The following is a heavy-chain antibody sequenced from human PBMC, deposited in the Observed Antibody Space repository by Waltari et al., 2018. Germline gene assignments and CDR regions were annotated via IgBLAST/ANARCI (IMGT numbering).Heavy chain of an antibody. D-gene: IGHD6-13*01. CDR3: ARDLGRTQQLVNWFDP. CDR1: GGSISSYY. J-gene: IGHJ5*02. Sequence: QVQLLESGPGLVKPSETLSLTCTVSGGSISSYYWSWIRQPAGKGLEWIGRIYTSGSTNYNPPLKSRVTMSVDTSKNQFSLKLSSVTAADTAVYYCARDLGRTQQLVNWFDPWGQGTLVTVSS. V-gene: IGHV4-4*07. CDR2: IYTSGST.